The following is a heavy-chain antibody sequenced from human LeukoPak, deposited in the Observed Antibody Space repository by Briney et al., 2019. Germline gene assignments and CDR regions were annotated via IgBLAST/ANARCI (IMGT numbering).Heavy chain of an antibody. CDR3: AINGGGDSGYGNFDY. CDR2: INWNSDSI. Sequence: GGSLRLSCADSGFTFDDYAMHGVRQVPGKGLEWVSGINWNSDSIGYADSVKGRFTTSRDNAKNSLYLQMNSLRAEDTAFYYCAINGGGDSGYGNFDYWGQGTLVTVSS. J-gene: IGHJ4*02. D-gene: IGHD5-12*01. V-gene: IGHV3-9*01. CDR1: GFTFDDYA.